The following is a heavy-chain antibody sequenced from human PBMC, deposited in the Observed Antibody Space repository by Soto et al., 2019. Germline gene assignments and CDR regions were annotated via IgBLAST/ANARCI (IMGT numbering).Heavy chain of an antibody. Sequence: GGSLRLSCAASGFTFSSYAMSWVRQAPGKGLEWVSAISGSGGSTYYADSVKGRFTISRDNSKNTLYLQMNSLRAEDTAVYYCAKDSKGGSGSYYNGENRVWGQGTLVTVSS. V-gene: IGHV3-23*01. CDR2: ISGSGGST. D-gene: IGHD3-10*01. CDR3: AKDSKGGSGSYYNGENRV. J-gene: IGHJ4*02. CDR1: GFTFSSYA.